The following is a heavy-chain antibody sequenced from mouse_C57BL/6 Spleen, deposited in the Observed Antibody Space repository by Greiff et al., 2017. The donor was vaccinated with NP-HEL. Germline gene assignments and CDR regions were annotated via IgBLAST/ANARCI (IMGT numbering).Heavy chain of an antibody. CDR2: ISYDGSN. V-gene: IGHV3-6*01. J-gene: IGHJ2*01. CDR1: GYSITSGYY. Sequence: VQLKESGPGLVKPSQSLSLTCSVSGYSITSGYYWNWIRQFPGNKLEWMGYISYDGSNNYNPPLKNRTSFTCDTSNNQFFLKLNSVPTEDTATYYCARDLGYFACRGQGTTLTVSS. D-gene: IGHD3-1*01. CDR3: ARDLGYFAC.